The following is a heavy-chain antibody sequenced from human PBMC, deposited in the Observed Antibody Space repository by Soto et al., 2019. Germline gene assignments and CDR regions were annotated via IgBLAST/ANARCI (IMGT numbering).Heavy chain of an antibody. CDR2: ISYDGSDK. V-gene: IGHV3-30-3*01. CDR3: ARDYYKYYDSSGYYRSPAY. CDR1: GYTFSSYA. J-gene: IGHJ4*02. D-gene: IGHD3-22*01. Sequence: GGSLRLSYAASGYTFSSYAMHWVRQAPGKGLEWVALISYDGSDKDYADSVKGRFTISRDNSRNTLFLQMNILRAEDTAVYYCARDYYKYYDSSGYYRSPAYWGQGTLVTVSS.